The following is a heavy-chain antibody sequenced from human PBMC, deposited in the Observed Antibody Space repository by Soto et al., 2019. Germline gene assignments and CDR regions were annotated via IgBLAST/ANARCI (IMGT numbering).Heavy chain of an antibody. Sequence: SETLSLPRSVSGGSIISYYWIWVRQAPGKGLEWIGYFSNSGTTYYNPSLKSRVTISVDTSKNQFSLKLTSVTAADTAVYYCARHRGMAAAYEYWGQGTVVTVGS. V-gene: IGHV4-59*08. D-gene: IGHD6-13*01. J-gene: IGHJ4*02. CDR3: ARHRGMAAAYEY. CDR2: FSNSGTT. CDR1: GGSIISYY.